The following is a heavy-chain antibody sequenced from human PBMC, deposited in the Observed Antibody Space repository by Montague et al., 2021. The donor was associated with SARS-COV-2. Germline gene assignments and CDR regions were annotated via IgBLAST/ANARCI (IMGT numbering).Heavy chain of an antibody. CDR3: ARTLTTVTIDYFNY. J-gene: IGHJ4*02. D-gene: IGHD4-17*01. CDR1: GFTFSNYS. V-gene: IGHV3-21*01. Sequence: SLRLSCAASGFTFSNYSMNWVRQAPGKGLEWVSSISSSSYIYYAAYAKSRFTISRDNAKNTLYLQMNSMRAEDTAVYYCARTLTTVTIDYFNYWGQGTLVTVSS. CDR2: ISSSSYI.